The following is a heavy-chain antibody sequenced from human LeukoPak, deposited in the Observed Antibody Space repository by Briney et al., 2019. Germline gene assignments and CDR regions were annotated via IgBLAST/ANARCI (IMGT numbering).Heavy chain of an antibody. J-gene: IGHJ6*03. D-gene: IGHD3-3*01. Sequence: SETLSLTCTVSGGSISSYYWSWIRQPAGKGLEWIGRIYTSGSTNYNPSLKSRVTISVDTSKNQFSLKLSSVTAADTAVYYCARDSGGDYDFWGGYLPYYYYYMDVWGKGTTVTVSS. V-gene: IGHV4-4*07. CDR2: IYTSGST. CDR1: GGSISSYY. CDR3: ARDSGGDYDFWGGYLPYYYYYMDV.